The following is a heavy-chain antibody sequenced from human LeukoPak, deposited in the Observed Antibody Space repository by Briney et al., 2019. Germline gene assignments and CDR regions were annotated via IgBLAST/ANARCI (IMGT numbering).Heavy chain of an antibody. CDR2: ISSSSSYI. CDR3: ARGGDRSGYYLDY. CDR1: GFTFSSYS. Sequence: PGGSLRLSCAASGFTFSSYSMNCVRQAPGKGLEWVSSISSSSSYIYYADSVKGRFTISRDNAKNSLYLQMNSLRAEDTAVYYCARGGDRSGYYLDYWGQGTLVTVSS. V-gene: IGHV3-21*01. D-gene: IGHD3-22*01. J-gene: IGHJ4*02.